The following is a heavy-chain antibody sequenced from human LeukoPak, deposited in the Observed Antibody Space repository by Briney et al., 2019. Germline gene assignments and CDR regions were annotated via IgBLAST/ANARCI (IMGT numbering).Heavy chain of an antibody. CDR3: AELGITMIGGV. V-gene: IGHV3-21*01. CDR2: ISSSSSYI. Sequence: PGGSLRLSCAASGFTFSSYSMKCVRQAPGKGLEGVSSISSSSSYIYYEASVKGRFTISRDNAKNSLYLQMNSLSDEDTAVYYCAELGITMIGGVWGKGTTVTISS. D-gene: IGHD3-10*02. J-gene: IGHJ6*04. CDR1: GFTFSSYS.